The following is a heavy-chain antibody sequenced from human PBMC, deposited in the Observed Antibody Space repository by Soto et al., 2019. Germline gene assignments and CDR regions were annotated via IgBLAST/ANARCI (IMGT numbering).Heavy chain of an antibody. CDR1: GGSFSGYY. J-gene: IGHJ4*02. D-gene: IGHD2-21*02. CDR3: ASGTYCGDDCYPFDY. V-gene: IGHV4-34*01. CDR2: INHSGST. Sequence: SETLSLTCAVYGGSFSGYYWSWIRQPPGKGLEWIGEINHSGSTNYNPSLKSRVTISVDTSKNQFSLKLSSVTAADTAVYYCASGTYCGDDCYPFDYWGQGTLVTVSS.